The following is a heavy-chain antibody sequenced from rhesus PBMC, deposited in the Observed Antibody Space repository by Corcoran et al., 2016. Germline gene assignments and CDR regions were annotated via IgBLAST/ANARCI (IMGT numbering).Heavy chain of an antibody. CDR1: GFTFSSYW. CDR2: INRGGDNT. CDR3: AKIAAAGKGSYYFDY. Sequence: EVQLVESGGGLAKPGGSLRLSCAASGFTFSSYWMNWVRQAPGKGLGGVSAINRGGDNTHYADAGKGRITISKDNAKNTLSLQMNSRRAEDTAVYYCAKIAAAGKGSYYFDYWGQGVLVTVSS. J-gene: IGHJ4*01. D-gene: IGHD6-31*01. V-gene: IGHV3S25*01.